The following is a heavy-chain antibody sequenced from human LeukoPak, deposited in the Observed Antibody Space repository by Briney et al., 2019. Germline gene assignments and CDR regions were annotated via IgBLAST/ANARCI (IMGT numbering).Heavy chain of an antibody. CDR2: INIDGST. CDR1: GFTFRNYW. V-gene: IGHV3-74*01. J-gene: IGHJ5*02. Sequence: GGSLRLSCAASGFTFRNYWMHWVRQAPGKGLVWVSRINIDGSTRYADSVEGRFTISRDNAKNTLYLQMNSLRAEDTAVYYCARAGGSGWFDPWGQGALVTVSS. D-gene: IGHD3-10*01. CDR3: ARAGGSGWFDP.